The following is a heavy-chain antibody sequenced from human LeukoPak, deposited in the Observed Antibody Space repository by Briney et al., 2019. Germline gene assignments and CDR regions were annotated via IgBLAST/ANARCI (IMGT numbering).Heavy chain of an antibody. V-gene: IGHV1-69*13. CDR1: GGTFSSYA. CDR2: IIPIFGTA. Sequence: SVKVSCKASGGTFSSYAISWVRQAPGQGLEWMGGIIPIFGTANYAQKFQGRVTITADESTSTAYMELSSLRSEDTAVYYCASTNEIETLPYYEILTGHYGSARVGWFDPWGQGTLVTVSS. D-gene: IGHD3-9*01. CDR3: ASTNEIETLPYYEILTGHYGSARVGWFDP. J-gene: IGHJ5*02.